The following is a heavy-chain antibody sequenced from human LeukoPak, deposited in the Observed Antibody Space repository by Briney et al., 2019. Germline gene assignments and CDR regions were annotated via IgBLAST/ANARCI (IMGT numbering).Heavy chain of an antibody. Sequence: SETLSLTCAVYGDSFSGYYWSWIRQSPGTGLEWIGEVNDRGTTNYNPNLKSRVTISVVTSSNQFSLKLTSATAADTALYFCATRRGGPYPYYFDHWDQGALVTVSS. CDR3: ATRRGGPYPYYFDH. CDR2: VNDRGTT. J-gene: IGHJ4*02. CDR1: GDSFSGYY. V-gene: IGHV4-34*01. D-gene: IGHD2-15*01.